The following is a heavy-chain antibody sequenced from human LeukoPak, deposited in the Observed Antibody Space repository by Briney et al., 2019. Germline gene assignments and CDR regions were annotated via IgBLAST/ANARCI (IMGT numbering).Heavy chain of an antibody. CDR1: GGSISSGGYY. J-gene: IGHJ4*02. CDR3: ARVLGDYYDSSGYLFDY. Sequence: PSETLSLTCTVSGGSISSGGYYWSWIRQPPGKGLEWIGYIYHSGSTYYNPSLKSRVTISVDRSKNQFSLKLSSVTAADTAVYYCARVLGDYYDSSGYLFDYWGQGTLVTVSS. D-gene: IGHD3-22*01. V-gene: IGHV4-30-2*01. CDR2: IYHSGST.